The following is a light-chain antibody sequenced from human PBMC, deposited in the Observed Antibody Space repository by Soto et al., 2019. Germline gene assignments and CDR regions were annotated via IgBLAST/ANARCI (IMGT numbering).Light chain of an antibody. CDR3: QQYNSYF. J-gene: IGKJ5*01. CDR2: TAS. Sequence: PSTLSTSVCDRIPITFRASQSINSRLAWYPQKPGKAPKLLIYTASSLESGFPSRFSGSGSGTEFTLTISSLQPDDFATYYCQQYNSYFFAQGTRREI. V-gene: IGKV1-5*03. CDR1: QSINSR.